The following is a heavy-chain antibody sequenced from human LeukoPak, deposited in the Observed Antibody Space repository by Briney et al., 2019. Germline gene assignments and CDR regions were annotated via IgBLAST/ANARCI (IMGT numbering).Heavy chain of an antibody. CDR2: INPNSGGT. J-gene: IGHJ5*02. Sequence: ASVKVSCKASGYTFTGYYMHWVRQAPGQGLEWMGWINPNSGGTSYAQKFQGRVTMTRDTSISTAYMELSRLRSDDTAVYYCARNDYGGNSWFDPWGQGTLVTVSS. CDR1: GYTFTGYY. V-gene: IGHV1-2*02. D-gene: IGHD4-23*01. CDR3: ARNDYGGNSWFDP.